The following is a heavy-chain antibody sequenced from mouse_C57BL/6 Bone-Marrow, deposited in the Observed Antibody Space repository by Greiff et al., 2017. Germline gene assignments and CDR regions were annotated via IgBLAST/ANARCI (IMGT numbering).Heavy chain of an antibody. CDR2: IYPGNSDT. CDR1: GYTFTSYW. Sequence: EVKVVESGTVLARPGASVKMSCKTSGYTFTSYWMHWVKQRPGPGLEWIGAIYPGNSDTSYNQKFKGKAKLTAVTSASTAYMELSSLTNEDSAVYYCTRSFYYYEYFDYWGQGTTLTVSS. CDR3: TRSFYYYEYFDY. V-gene: IGHV1-5*01. D-gene: IGHD1-1*01. J-gene: IGHJ2*01.